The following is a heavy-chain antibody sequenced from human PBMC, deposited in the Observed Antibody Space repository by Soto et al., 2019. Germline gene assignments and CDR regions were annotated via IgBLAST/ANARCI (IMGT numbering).Heavy chain of an antibody. D-gene: IGHD1-1*01. J-gene: IGHJ6*02. V-gene: IGHV3-30-3*01. CDR1: GFTVSSYA. CDR2: ISSEGSNK. Sequence: QVQLVESGGGVVQPGRSLRLSCAASGFTVSSYAIHWVRQAPGKGLEWVADISSEGSNKYYADSVKGRFTISRDNSKNTLYLQMNSLRAEDTAVYYCAREPLSTTTTYCGMDVWGQGTTVTVSS. CDR3: AREPLSTTTTYCGMDV.